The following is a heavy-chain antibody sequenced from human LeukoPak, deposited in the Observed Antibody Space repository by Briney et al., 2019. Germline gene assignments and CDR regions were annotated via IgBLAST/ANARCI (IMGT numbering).Heavy chain of an antibody. CDR3: ARAPLRSGSSYYFDY. D-gene: IGHD1-26*01. CDR2: INQDGSEK. CDR1: GFTFSSYW. Sequence: GGSLRLSCAASGFTFSSYWMNWVRQAPGKGLEWMANINQDGSEKYYVDSVQGRFTTSRDNAKNSLYLQMNSLRAEDTAVYYCARAPLRSGSSYYFDYWGQGTLVTVSS. J-gene: IGHJ4*02. V-gene: IGHV3-7*04.